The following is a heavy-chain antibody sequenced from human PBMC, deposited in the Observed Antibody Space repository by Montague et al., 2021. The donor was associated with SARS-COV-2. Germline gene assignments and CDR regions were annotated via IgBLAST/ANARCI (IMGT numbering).Heavy chain of an antibody. Sequence: SETLPLTCTVSGASVGSSDWGWIRQSPGKGLEWIGYFYSVGSTDYNPSLKSRATISRDTSKNQFSLKVRSVTAADTAVYYCARGTMTADAFDIWGQGTMVTVSS. J-gene: IGHJ3*02. V-gene: IGHV4-59*02. CDR2: FYSVGST. CDR3: ARGTMTADAFDI. D-gene: IGHD1-14*01. CDR1: GASVGSSD.